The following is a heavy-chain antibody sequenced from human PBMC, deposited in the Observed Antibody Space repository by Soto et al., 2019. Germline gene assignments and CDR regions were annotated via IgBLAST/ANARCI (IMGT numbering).Heavy chain of an antibody. Sequence: ETLSLTCAVSGVSVSGYYWGWVRQPPGKGLEWVGEINYSGSTNYNPSLKRRVTISVDTSKNQVSLKVTSVTAADTAMYYCARRNYFYALDVWGQGTTVTVSS. CDR1: GVSVSGYY. J-gene: IGHJ6*02. CDR3: ARRNYFYALDV. V-gene: IGHV4-34*01. CDR2: INYSGST.